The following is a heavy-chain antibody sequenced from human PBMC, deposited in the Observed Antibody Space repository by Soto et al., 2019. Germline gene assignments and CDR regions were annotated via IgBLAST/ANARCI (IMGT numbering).Heavy chain of an antibody. CDR3: AGQTFTIAAASYGRSNWFDP. J-gene: IGHJ5*02. CDR2: IYFTGNT. D-gene: IGHD6-25*01. CDR1: GGSITSSSHF. Sequence: SGSLYLTCSASGGSITSSSHFWGWVRQPPGRGLEWIGTIYFTGNTYYTPSLKSRLTMSIDTSKNEFSLRLNSVTAADTAVYYCAGQTFTIAAASYGRSNWFDPWGPGTLVTVSS. V-gene: IGHV4-39*01.